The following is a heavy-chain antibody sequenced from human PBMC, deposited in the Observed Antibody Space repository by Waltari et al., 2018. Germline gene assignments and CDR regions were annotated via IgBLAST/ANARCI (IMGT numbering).Heavy chain of an antibody. Sequence: QVQLVESGGGVVQPGRSLRLSCAASGFTFSSNGMHWVRQAPGKGLEWVAVIWYDGSNKYYADSVKGRFTISRDNSKNTLYLQMNSLRAEDTAVYYCARDGLSPPGAFDIWGQGTMVTVSS. V-gene: IGHV3-33*01. CDR3: ARDGLSPPGAFDI. CDR2: IWYDGSNK. CDR1: GFTFSSNG. J-gene: IGHJ3*02.